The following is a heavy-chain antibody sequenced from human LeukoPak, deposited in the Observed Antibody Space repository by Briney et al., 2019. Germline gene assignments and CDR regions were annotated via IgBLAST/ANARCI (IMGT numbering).Heavy chain of an antibody. CDR2: IYYTGIT. V-gene: IGHV4-59*08. CDR3: TRHAPVPIIGHGMGV. CDR1: GGSLTSYY. Sequence: SETLSLTCTVSGGSLTSYYWSWIRQPPGRGLEWMGYIYYTGITNYSPSLTSRVTMSVDTSKNQFSLMLTSVTATDTAVYYCTRHAPVPIIGHGMGVWGHGTTVTVSS. D-gene: IGHD3-10*01. J-gene: IGHJ6*02.